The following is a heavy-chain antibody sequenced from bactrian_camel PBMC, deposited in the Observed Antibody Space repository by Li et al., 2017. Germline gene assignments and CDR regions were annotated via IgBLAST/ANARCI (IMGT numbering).Heavy chain of an antibody. CDR2: ISNDGVRT. CDR1: GFTFSGQD. V-gene: IGHV3S40*01. J-gene: IGHJ4*01. Sequence: DVQLVESGGGSVQDGGPLTLSCAASGFTFSGQDMSWVRQAPGKGLDWVSGISNDGVRTYYGDSVKGRFTMSRDNAKNTLYLQMNSLKTEDTAVYHCAPDPRGSAYWGQGTQVTVS. CDR3: APDPRGSAY. D-gene: IGHD3*01.